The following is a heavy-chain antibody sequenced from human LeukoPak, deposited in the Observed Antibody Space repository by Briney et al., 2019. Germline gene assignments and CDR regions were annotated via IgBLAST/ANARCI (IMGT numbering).Heavy chain of an antibody. D-gene: IGHD3-3*01. CDR2: IYTSGST. Sequence: SQTLSLTCTVSGGSLSSGSYYWSWIRPPAEKGLEWIGRIYTSGSTNYNPSLKSRVTISVDTSKNQFSLKLSSVTAADTAVYYCARSGDFWSGYNMDVWGKGTTVTVSS. J-gene: IGHJ6*03. CDR3: ARSGDFWSGYNMDV. CDR1: GGSLSSGSYY. V-gene: IGHV4-61*02.